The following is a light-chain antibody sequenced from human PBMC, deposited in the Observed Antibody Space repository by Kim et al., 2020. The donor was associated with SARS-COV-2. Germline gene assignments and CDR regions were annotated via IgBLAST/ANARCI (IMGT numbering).Light chain of an antibody. CDR1: QSVSNN. V-gene: IGKV3-11*01. CDR2: NAS. J-gene: IGKJ4*01. Sequence: EIVLTQSPATLSLSPGERATLSCRASQSVSNNLAWYQQKPGQAPRLLIYNASNRATGIPVRFSGSGSGTDFTLTISSLEPEDSAVYYCHQRSNWLTFGGGTKVEI. CDR3: HQRSNWLT.